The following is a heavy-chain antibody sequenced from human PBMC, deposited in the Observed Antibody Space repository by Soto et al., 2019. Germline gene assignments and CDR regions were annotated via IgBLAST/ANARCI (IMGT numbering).Heavy chain of an antibody. J-gene: IGHJ4*02. CDR3: AKAFLRYYYGSGSYSTFDY. CDR2: ISGSGGST. CDR1: GFTFSSYA. V-gene: IGHV3-23*01. D-gene: IGHD3-10*01. Sequence: PGGSPRLSCAASGFTFSSYAMSWVRQAPGKGLEWVSAISGSGGSTYYADSVKGRFTISRDNSKNTLYLQMNSLRAEDTAVYYCAKAFLRYYYGSGSYSTFDYWGQGALVTVSS.